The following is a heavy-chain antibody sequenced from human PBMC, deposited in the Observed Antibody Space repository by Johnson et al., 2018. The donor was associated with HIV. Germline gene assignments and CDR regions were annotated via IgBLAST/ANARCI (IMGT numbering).Heavy chain of an antibody. V-gene: IGHV3-33*08. Sequence: VQLVESGGGVVQPGRSLRLSCAASGFTFSSYGMHWVRQAPGKGLEWVAFIRYDGSNKYYADSVKGRFTISRDNSKNSLCLEMNSLRGEDTAVYYCARVHQQWLEGVGAFDIWGQGTMVTVSS. CDR2: IRYDGSNK. CDR1: GFTFSSYG. D-gene: IGHD6-19*01. CDR3: ARVHQQWLEGVGAFDI. J-gene: IGHJ3*02.